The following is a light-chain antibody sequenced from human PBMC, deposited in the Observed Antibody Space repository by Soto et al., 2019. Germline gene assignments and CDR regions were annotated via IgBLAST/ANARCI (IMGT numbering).Light chain of an antibody. CDR3: SLYTSENTYV. Sequence: QSVLAQPPSVSGPPGQSVSISSTGTSTDFVLYTRVCWHHQPAGPAPKLIIYEASNRPSGVPDRLSGSKSGNTASLTISGLQAADEADYYCSLYTSENTYVFGTGTKVTVL. J-gene: IGLJ1*01. V-gene: IGLV2-18*01. CDR1: STDFVLYTR. CDR2: EAS.